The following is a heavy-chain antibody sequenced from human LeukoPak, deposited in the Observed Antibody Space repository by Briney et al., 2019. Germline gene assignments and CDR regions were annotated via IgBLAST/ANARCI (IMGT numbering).Heavy chain of an antibody. J-gene: IGHJ6*04. CDR3: ARDPLRHYGDSYYYYYGMDV. V-gene: IGHV3-33*01. Sequence: PGRSLRLSCAASGFTFSSYGMHWVRQAPGKGLEWVAVIWYDGSNKYYADSVKGRFTISRDKSKNTLYLQMNSLRAEDTAVYYCARDPLRHYGDSYYYYYGMDVWGKGTTVTVSS. CDR1: GFTFSSYG. D-gene: IGHD4-17*01. CDR2: IWYDGSNK.